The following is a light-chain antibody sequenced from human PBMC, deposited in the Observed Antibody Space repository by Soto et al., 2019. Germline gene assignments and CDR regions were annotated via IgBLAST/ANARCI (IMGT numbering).Light chain of an antibody. CDR3: MQALQIPWT. CDR1: QSLLHRNGYNS. CDR2: SGS. V-gene: IGKV2-28*01. Sequence: DIVMTQSPLSLPVTPGEPASISCRASQSLLHRNGYNSLDWYLQKPGQSPQVLIYSGSNRASGVPDRFSGSGSGIDFTLKISRVEADDVGVYYCMQALQIPWTFGQGTKV. J-gene: IGKJ1*01.